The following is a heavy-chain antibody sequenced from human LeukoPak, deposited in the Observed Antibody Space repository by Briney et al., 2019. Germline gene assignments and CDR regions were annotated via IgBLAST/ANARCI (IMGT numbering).Heavy chain of an antibody. V-gene: IGHV3-33*01. J-gene: IGHJ4*02. CDR2: IWYDGSNK. D-gene: IGHD4-23*01. CDR1: GFTFSSYG. CDR3: AREEGVTALDY. Sequence: GGSLRLSCAASGFTFSSYGMHWVRQAPGKGLEGVAAIWYDGSNKYYADSVKGRFTISRDNSKNTLYLQMNSLRAEDTAVYYCAREEGVTALDYWGQGTLVTVSS.